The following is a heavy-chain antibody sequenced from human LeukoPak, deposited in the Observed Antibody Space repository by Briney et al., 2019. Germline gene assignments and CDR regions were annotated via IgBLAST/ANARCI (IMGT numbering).Heavy chain of an antibody. CDR1: GYSISSGYY. D-gene: IGHD2-2*02. CDR2: IYHSGST. CDR3: ARVQGRYCSSTSCYSWFDP. Sequence: SETLSLTCTVSGYSISSGYYWGWIRQPPGKGLEWIGSIYHSGSTYYNPSLKSRVTISVDTSKNQFSLKLSSVTAADTAVYYCARVQGRYCSSTSCYSWFDPWGQGTLVTVSS. J-gene: IGHJ5*02. V-gene: IGHV4-38-2*02.